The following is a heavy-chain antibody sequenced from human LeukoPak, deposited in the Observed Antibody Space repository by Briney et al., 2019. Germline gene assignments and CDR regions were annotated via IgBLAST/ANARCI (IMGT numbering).Heavy chain of an antibody. V-gene: IGHV3-7*01. CDR2: TGQYGHDN. CDR1: GFTFRNRW. CDR3: AAGGAPGRFDY. Sequence: QSGGSLRLSCAGSGFTFRNRWATWVRQAPGKGLEWVASTGQYGHDNDYVDSVRGRFTISRDFAKISLFLQMNSLRVEDTAVYYCAAGGAPGRFDYWGRGAPVTVSS. D-gene: IGHD6-13*01. J-gene: IGHJ4*02.